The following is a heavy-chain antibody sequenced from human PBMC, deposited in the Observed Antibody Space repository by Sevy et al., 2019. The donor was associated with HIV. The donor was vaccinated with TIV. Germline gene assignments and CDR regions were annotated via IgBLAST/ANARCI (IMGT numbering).Heavy chain of an antibody. CDR1: GGSITSYY. V-gene: IGHV4-59*13. D-gene: IGHD3-22*01. Sequence: SETLSLTCTVSGGSITSYYWSWIRQPPGNGLEWIGHIYNNGNTSYNPSLRSRVTISVDRSKNQFSLKLSSVTAADTAVYYCAKVTYYYDSRGYPNYYFDYWGQGTLVTVSS. CDR2: IYNNGNT. CDR3: AKVTYYYDSRGYPNYYFDY. J-gene: IGHJ4*02.